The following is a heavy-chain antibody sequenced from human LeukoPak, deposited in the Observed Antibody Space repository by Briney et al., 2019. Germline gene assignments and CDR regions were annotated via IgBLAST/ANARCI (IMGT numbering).Heavy chain of an antibody. CDR1: GYTFTNYD. CDR3: TRGLKGNYYSGSGTYRWSAP. D-gene: IGHD3-10*01. V-gene: IGHV1-8*03. J-gene: IGHJ5*02. Sequence: ASVKVSCKASGYTFTNYDVNWVRQATGQGLEWMGWMNPKSNNRGYAQKFQGRVTITTDTSISTAYMELSSLRSDDTAVYYCTRGLKGNYYSGSGTYRWSAPWGQGTLVTVSS. CDR2: MNPKSNNR.